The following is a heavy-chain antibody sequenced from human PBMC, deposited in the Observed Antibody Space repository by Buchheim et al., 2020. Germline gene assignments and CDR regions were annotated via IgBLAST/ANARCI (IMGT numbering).Heavy chain of an antibody. V-gene: IGHV4-30-2*01. J-gene: IGHJ4*02. CDR2: IYHSGST. CDR3: ARGGGGGTTVTTSYFDY. Sequence: QLQLQESGSGLVKPSQTLSLTCAVSGGSISSGGYSRSWIRQPPGKGLEWIGYIYHSGSTYYNPSLKSRVTISVDRSKNQFSLKLSSVTAADTAVYYCARGGGGGTTVTTSYFDYWGQGTL. D-gene: IGHD4-17*01. CDR1: GGSISSGGYS.